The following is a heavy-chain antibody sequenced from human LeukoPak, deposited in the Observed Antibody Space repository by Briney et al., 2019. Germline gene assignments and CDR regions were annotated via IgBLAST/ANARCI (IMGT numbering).Heavy chain of an antibody. D-gene: IGHD6-19*01. Sequence: PGRSLRPSCAASGFTFSSYGMHWVRKAPGKGLEWVSYITNGGSYTNYADSVKGRFTISRDNAKNSLYLQMNSLRAGDTAVYYCARSFSSGWIDYWAQGTLVTVSS. V-gene: IGHV3-21*05. J-gene: IGHJ4*02. CDR1: GFTFSSYG. CDR2: ITNGGSYT. CDR3: ARSFSSGWIDY.